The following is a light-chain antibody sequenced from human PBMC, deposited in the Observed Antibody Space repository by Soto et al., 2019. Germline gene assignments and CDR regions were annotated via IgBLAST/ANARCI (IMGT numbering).Light chain of an antibody. J-gene: IGKJ2*01. CDR1: QSVNSN. V-gene: IGKV3-15*01. Sequence: EIVMTQSPATLSVSPGERAALSCRASQSVNSNLAWYQQKPGQAPRLLIYGTSTRATGIPARFSGSGSGTEFTLTISSLQSEDFALYYCHQYNSWPPGTFGQGTKVDI. CDR3: HQYNSWPPGT. CDR2: GTS.